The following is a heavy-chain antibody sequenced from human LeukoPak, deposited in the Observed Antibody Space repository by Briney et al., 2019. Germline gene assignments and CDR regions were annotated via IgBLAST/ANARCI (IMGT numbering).Heavy chain of an antibody. CDR1: GRSISSYY. CDR2: IYYSGST. Sequence: PSETLSLTCTVSGRSISSYYWSWIRQPPGKGLEWIGYIYYSGSTNYNPSLKSRVTISVDTSKNQFSLNLSSVTAADTAVYYCARDRYYYDSSGYYASRYYYYYMDVWGKGTTVTVSS. CDR3: ARDRYYYDSSGYYASRYYYYYMDV. D-gene: IGHD3-22*01. J-gene: IGHJ6*03. V-gene: IGHV4-59*13.